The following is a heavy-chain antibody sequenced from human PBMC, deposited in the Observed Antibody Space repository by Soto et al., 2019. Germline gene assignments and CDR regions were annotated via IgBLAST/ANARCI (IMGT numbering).Heavy chain of an antibody. V-gene: IGHV4-34*01. CDR3: ARGRLLGSGYYLPPDY. D-gene: IGHD5-18*01. CDR2: VNHSGSA. CDR1: GASFSDYY. J-gene: IGHJ4*02. Sequence: PSETLSLTCAVTGASFSDYYWNWIRQAPGKGLEWIGEVNHSGSANYSPSLKTRVTMSVDTSKNQLSLTLKSVTAADTAVYFCARGRLLGSGYYLPPDYWGQGSLVTVSS.